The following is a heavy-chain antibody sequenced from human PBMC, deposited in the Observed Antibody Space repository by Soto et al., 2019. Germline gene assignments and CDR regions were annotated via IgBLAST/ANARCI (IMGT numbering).Heavy chain of an antibody. J-gene: IGHJ4*02. D-gene: IGHD5-12*01. CDR3: AQGTISSPTGWLDGY. CDR2: ISSSSSYI. CDR1: GFTFSSYS. Sequence: PGGSLRLSCAASGFTFSSYSMNWVRQAPGKGLEWVSSISSSSSYIYYADSVKGRFTISRDNAKNSLYLQMNSLRAEDTAVYYCAQGTISSPTGWLDGYWGQGTLVTVSS. V-gene: IGHV3-21*01.